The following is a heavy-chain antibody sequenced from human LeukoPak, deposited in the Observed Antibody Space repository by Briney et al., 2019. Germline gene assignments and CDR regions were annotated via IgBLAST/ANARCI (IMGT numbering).Heavy chain of an antibody. V-gene: IGHV3-30*03. D-gene: IGHD3-3*01. CDR3: ARVGGLRFLEWLTPYYYYYMDV. CDR1: GFTFSNYG. J-gene: IGHJ6*03. Sequence: GGSLRLSCAASGFTFSNYGVHWVRQAPGRGLEWVAIITFDGSNKYYADSVKGRFTISRDNSKNTLYLQMNSLRAEDTAVYYCARVGGLRFLEWLTPYYYYYMDVWGKGTTVTVSS. CDR2: ITFDGSNK.